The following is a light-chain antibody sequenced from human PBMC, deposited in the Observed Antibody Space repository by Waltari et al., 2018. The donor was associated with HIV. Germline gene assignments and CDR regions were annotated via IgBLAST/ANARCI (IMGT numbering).Light chain of an antibody. CDR3: QAWDSSAMV. V-gene: IGLV3-1*01. CDR1: ELGNKY. J-gene: IGLJ2*01. Sequence: YELTQPPSVSVSGGQTATITCSGHELGNKYVCWYQQKPGQSPILVIYGDSKRPSGIPERVSGSNSGGTATLTIRGTQAMDEADYYCQAWDSSAMVFGGGTKLTVL. CDR2: GDS.